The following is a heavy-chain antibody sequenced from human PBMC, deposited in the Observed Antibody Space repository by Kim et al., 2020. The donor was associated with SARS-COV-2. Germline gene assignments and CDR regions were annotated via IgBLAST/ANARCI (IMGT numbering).Heavy chain of an antibody. CDR1: GYTFTSYG. Sequence: ASVKVSCKASGYTFTSYGISWVRQAPGQGLEWMGWISAYNGNTNYAQKLQGRVTMTTDTSTSTAYMELRSLRSDDTAVYYCARDYGSGNVWARGEDYWGQGTLVTVSS. CDR2: ISAYNGNT. V-gene: IGHV1-18*01. J-gene: IGHJ4*02. D-gene: IGHD3-10*01. CDR3: ARDYGSGNVWARGEDY.